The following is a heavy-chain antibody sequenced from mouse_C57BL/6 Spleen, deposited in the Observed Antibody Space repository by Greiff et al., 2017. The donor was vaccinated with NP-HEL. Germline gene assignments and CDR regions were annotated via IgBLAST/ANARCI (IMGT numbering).Heavy chain of an antibody. CDR2: ISSGGDYI. CDR3: TRGGSSYKYYFDY. Sequence: EVKLEESGEGLVKPGGSLKLSCAASGFTFSSYAMSWVRQTPEKRLEWVAYISSGGDYIYYADTVKGRFTISRDNARNTLYLQMSSLKSEDTAMYYCTRGGSSYKYYFDYWGQGTTLTVSS. D-gene: IGHD1-1*01. CDR1: GFTFSSYA. J-gene: IGHJ2*01. V-gene: IGHV5-9-1*02.